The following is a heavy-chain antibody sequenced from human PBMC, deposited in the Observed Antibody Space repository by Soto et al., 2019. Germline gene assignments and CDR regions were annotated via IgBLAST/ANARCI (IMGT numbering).Heavy chain of an antibody. CDR3: AKWNGYGDH. D-gene: IGHD1-1*01. CDR1: GFGLTPFG. J-gene: IGHJ4*02. V-gene: IGHV3-23*01. Sequence: EVQLLESGGGLVQPGGPFDPPFTALGFGLTPFGVTWVRQAPGKGLEWVSGVSGGSGTTHYADSVKGRFTITTDNSENTAYLQMNSLRVEDTAVYYCAKWNGYGDHWGQGTLVTVS. CDR2: VSGGSGTT.